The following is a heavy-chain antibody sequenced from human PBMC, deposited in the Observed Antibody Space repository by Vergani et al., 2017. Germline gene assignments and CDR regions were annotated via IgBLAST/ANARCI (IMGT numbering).Heavy chain of an antibody. J-gene: IGHJ6*02. CDR1: GFTVSSNY. V-gene: IGHV3-53*01. D-gene: IGHD3-10*01. Sequence: EVQLVESGGGLVKPGGSLRLSCAASGFTVSSNYMSWVRQAPGKGLEWVSVIYSGGSTYYADSVKGRFTISRDNSKNTLYLQMNSLRAEDTAVYYCAKVQLWFGELRGYYYYGMDVWGQGTTVTVSS. CDR2: IYSGGST. CDR3: AKVQLWFGELRGYYYYGMDV.